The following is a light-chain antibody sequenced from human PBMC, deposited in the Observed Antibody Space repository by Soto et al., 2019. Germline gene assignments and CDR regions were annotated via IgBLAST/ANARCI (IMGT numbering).Light chain of an antibody. CDR2: SNN. Sequence: QSVXTQPPSASXXPGQRVTISCXGSSSNIGSNYVYWYQQLPGTAPKLLIYSNNQRPSGVPDRFSGSKSGTSASLAISGLRSEDEADYYCAAWDDSLSGWVFGGGTKLTVL. J-gene: IGLJ3*02. CDR1: SSNIGSNY. V-gene: IGLV1-47*02. CDR3: AAWDDSLSGWV.